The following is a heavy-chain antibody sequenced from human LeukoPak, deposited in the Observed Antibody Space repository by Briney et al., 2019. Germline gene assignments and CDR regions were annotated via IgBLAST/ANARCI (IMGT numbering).Heavy chain of an antibody. V-gene: IGHV3-23*01. CDR1: GFTFSSYG. D-gene: IGHD3-10*01. CDR3: AKRQRGYYYGSGSSDY. Sequence: GGSLRLSCAASGFTFSSYGMSWVRQAPGKGLEWVSAISGSGGSTYYADSVKGRFTISRDNSKNTLYLQMNSLRAEDTAVYYCAKRQRGYYYGSGSSDYWGQGTLVTVSS. CDR2: ISGSGGST. J-gene: IGHJ4*02.